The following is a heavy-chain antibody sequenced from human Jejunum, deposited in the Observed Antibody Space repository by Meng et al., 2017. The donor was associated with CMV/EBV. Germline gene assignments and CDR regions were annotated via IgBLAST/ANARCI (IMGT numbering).Heavy chain of an antibody. D-gene: IGHD1-26*01. Sequence: SEFGFSSHNMNWVRQAPGKGLEWVASISTTSTYIYYADPVKGRFTISRDNAKNSLYLQMNSLRVEDTAVYYCTTTPRGSGTYYVYWGQGTLVTVSS. CDR2: ISTTSTYI. V-gene: IGHV3-21*04. CDR3: TTTPRGSGTYYVY. J-gene: IGHJ4*02. CDR1: EFGFSSHN.